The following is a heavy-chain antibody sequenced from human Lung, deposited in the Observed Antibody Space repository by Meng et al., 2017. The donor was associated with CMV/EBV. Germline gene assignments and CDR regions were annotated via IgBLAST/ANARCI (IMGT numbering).Heavy chain of an antibody. CDR1: GYTFTSYG. CDR2: ISTYNDNT. D-gene: IGHD3-22*01. V-gene: IGHV1-18*01. Sequence: ASXXVSXKASGYTFTSYGISWVRQAPGQGLEWMGWISTYNDNTNYAQKLQDRVTMTTDTSTSTAYMELRSLRSDDTAVYYCARVSGHLITMILYYFDSWGQGPLVTVSS. CDR3: ARVSGHLITMILYYFDS. J-gene: IGHJ4*02.